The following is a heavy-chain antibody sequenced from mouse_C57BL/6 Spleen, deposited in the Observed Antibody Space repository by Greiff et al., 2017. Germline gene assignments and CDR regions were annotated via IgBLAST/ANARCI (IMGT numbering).Heavy chain of an antibody. Sequence: DVMLVESGGGLVKPGGSLKLSCAASGFTFSSYAMSWVRQTPEKRLEWVATISDGGSYTYYPDNVKGRFTISRDNAKNNLYLQMSHLKSEDTAMYYCARDDSSGYVGFDYWGQGTTLTVSS. V-gene: IGHV5-4*01. J-gene: IGHJ2*01. CDR1: GFTFSSYA. CDR2: ISDGGSYT. CDR3: ARDDSSGYVGFDY. D-gene: IGHD3-2*02.